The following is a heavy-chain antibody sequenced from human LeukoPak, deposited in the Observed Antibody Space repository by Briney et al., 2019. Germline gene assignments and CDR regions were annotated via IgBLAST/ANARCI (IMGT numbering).Heavy chain of an antibody. CDR1: GFTFSSYA. CDR3: AKNGGSQCYSHLDS. Sequence: SGGSLRLSCAASGFTFSSYAMSWVRQAPGKGLEWVSGTSGSGGSTYYAGSVKGRFTISRDNSKNTLYLQRNSLRVEDTAVYYCAKNGGSQCYSHLDSWGQGTLVTVSS. J-gene: IGHJ4*02. V-gene: IGHV3-23*01. D-gene: IGHD2-15*01. CDR2: TSGSGGST.